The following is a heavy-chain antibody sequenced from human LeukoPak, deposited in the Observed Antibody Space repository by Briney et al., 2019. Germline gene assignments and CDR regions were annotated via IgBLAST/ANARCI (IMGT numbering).Heavy chain of an antibody. CDR3: GRFYDFWGGNYVFDI. V-gene: IGHV4-59*01. CDR2: IYYSGST. J-gene: IGHJ3*02. CDR1: GGSISSYY. Sequence: SETLSLTCTVSGGSISSYYWSWIRQPPGKGLEWIGYIYYSGSTNYNPSLKSRVTISVDTSKNQFSLKLSSVTAADTAVYYCGRFYDFWGGNYVFDIGGKGTMVTVFS. D-gene: IGHD3-3*01.